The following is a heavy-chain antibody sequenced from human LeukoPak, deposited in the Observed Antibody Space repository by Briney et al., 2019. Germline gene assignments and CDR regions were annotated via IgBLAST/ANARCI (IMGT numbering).Heavy chain of an antibody. Sequence: PGGSLRLSCAASGFTFSGYSMNWVRQAPGKGLEWVSSISTSSVYIYYADSVKGRFTISRDNSKNTMYLQMNSLRAEDTAVYYCAGGGIAAAADAFDIWGQGTMVTVSS. D-gene: IGHD6-13*01. CDR2: ISTSSVYI. CDR1: GFTFSGYS. V-gene: IGHV3-21*04. CDR3: AGGGIAAAADAFDI. J-gene: IGHJ3*02.